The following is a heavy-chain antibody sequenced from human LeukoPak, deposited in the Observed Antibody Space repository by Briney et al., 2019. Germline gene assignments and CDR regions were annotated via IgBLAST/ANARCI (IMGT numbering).Heavy chain of an antibody. CDR1: GFTFSSYV. V-gene: IGHV3-30*04. Sequence: GGSLRLSCAASGFTFSSYVMNWVRQAPGKGLEWVAVISYAGTNKYYADSVKGRFTISRDSSKNTLHLQMNSLRAEDTAVYYCARRTGWYHYYYYYYMDVWGKGTTVTISS. CDR2: ISYAGTNK. J-gene: IGHJ6*03. CDR3: ARRTGWYHYYYYYYMDV. D-gene: IGHD6-19*01.